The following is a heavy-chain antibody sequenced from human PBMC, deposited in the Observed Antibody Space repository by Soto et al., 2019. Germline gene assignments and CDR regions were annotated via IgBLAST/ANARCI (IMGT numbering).Heavy chain of an antibody. D-gene: IGHD6-19*01. CDR2: INNDGRAT. J-gene: IGHJ6*02. Sequence: GGSLRLSCAASGFTFSNYWVHWVRQVPGKGLVWVSRINNDGRATTYADSVKGRFTMSRDNAKNTLYLQMNSLRAEDTAVYYCARGLQFSGWYSNGMDVGGQGTTVTVSS. CDR1: GFTFSNYW. CDR3: ARGLQFSGWYSNGMDV. V-gene: IGHV3-74*01.